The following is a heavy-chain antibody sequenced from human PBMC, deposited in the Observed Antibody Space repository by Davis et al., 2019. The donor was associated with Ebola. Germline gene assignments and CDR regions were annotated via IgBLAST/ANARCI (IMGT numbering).Heavy chain of an antibody. CDR2: INPSGGST. V-gene: IGHV1-46*01. J-gene: IGHJ6*02. CDR1: GYTFTSYY. CDR3: ARDSSSYYYYYGMDV. D-gene: IGHD6-6*01. Sequence: ASVKVSCKASGYTFTSYYMHWVRQAPGQGLEWMGIINPSGGSTSYAQKFQGRVTMTRDKSTSTAYMELSSLRSEDTAVYYCARDSSSYYYYYGMDVWGQGTTVTVSS.